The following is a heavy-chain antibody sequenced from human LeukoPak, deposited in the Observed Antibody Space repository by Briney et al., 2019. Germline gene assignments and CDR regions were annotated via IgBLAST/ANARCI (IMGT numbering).Heavy chain of an antibody. Sequence: GGSLRLSCAASGFTFSSYTMNWVRQAPGKGLEWVSYISSSGSIMYSADSVKGRFTISRDDAKNSLYLQMNSLRAEDTAIYYCSGQYSSSSVVDYWGQGTLVTVSS. CDR2: ISSSGSIM. CDR3: SGQYSSSSVVDY. CDR1: GFTFSSYT. J-gene: IGHJ4*02. D-gene: IGHD6-6*01. V-gene: IGHV3-48*04.